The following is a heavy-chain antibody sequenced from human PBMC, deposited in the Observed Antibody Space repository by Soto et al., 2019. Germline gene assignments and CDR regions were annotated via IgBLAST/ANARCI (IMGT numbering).Heavy chain of an antibody. CDR2: ISGSTGKT. Sequence: GGSLILSCAASGFTFRTYAMSWVRQAPGKGLEWVSVISGSTGKTYYADSVKGRFTISRDNSKNTLSLQMNSLRGEDTAVYFCAKNRGSGSPYYYNMEVWGQGTMVTVSS. CDR1: GFTFRTYA. J-gene: IGHJ6*02. CDR3: AKNRGSGSPYYYNMEV. D-gene: IGHD3-10*01. V-gene: IGHV3-23*01.